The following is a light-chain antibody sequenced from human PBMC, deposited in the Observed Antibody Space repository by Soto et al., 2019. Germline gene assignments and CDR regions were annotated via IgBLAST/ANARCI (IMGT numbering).Light chain of an antibody. CDR3: AAWDDSLSGWV. CDR1: SSNIGSNY. CDR2: RNN. J-gene: IGLJ3*02. V-gene: IGLV1-47*01. Sequence: QSVLTQPPSASGTPGQRVTISCSGTSSNIGSNYVYWYQQLPGTAPKALIYRNNERPSGVPDRFSGSRSGTSASLAISGLRSEDEADYYCAAWDDSLSGWVFGGGTQLTVL.